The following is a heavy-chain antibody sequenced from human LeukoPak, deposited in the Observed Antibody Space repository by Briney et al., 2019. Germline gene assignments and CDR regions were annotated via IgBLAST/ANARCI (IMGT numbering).Heavy chain of an antibody. CDR2: INHSGST. CDR1: GVSFSGYY. D-gene: IGHD3-10*01. CDR3: ARVEYYYGSGKDDWFDP. Sequence: PSETLSLTCAVYGVSFSGYYWSWIRQPPGKGLEWIGEINHSGSTNYNPSLRSRVTISVDTSKNQFSLKLSSVTAADTAVYYCARVEYYYGSGKDDWFDPWGQGTLVTVSS. V-gene: IGHV4-34*01. J-gene: IGHJ5*02.